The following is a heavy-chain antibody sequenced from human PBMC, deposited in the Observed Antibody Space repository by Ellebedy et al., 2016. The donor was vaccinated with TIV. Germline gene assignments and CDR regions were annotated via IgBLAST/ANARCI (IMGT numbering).Heavy chain of an antibody. V-gene: IGHV3-30*02. D-gene: IGHD2-21*01. CDR3: AKLIQHTDRGAVDI. J-gene: IGHJ3*02. CDR2: IQYDGSDK. CDR1: GFSFRYYG. Sequence: PGGSLRLSCAASGFSFRYYGMYWVRQAPGKGLEWAAFIQYDGSDKHYSDSVKGRFTVSRGSSKNTLYLQMNSLRPEDTAVYYCAKLIQHTDRGAVDIWGQGTMVTVSS.